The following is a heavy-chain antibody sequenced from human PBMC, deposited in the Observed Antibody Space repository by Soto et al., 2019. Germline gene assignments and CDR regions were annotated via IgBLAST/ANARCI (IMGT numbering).Heavy chain of an antibody. CDR3: ERDAFLYSRGAYYDH. D-gene: IGHD4-4*01. CDR1: GFTFSTYA. J-gene: IGHJ4*02. V-gene: IGHV3-30-3*01. Sequence: QVRLVESGGGAVQPGDSLRLSCDASGFTFSTYALHWVRQAPGKGLEWVAFISYTGANQYYAASVKGRFTVSRDNSKNIASLQMPSLKPEGSAVYYCERDAFLYSRGAYYDHWGQGTLVTVSS. CDR2: ISYTGANQ.